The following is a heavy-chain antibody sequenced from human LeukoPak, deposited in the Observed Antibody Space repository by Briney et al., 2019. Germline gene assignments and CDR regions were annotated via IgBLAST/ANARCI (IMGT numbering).Heavy chain of an antibody. V-gene: IGHV4-38-2*02. CDR2: IYHSGST. CDR1: GYSISSGYY. CDR3: ARSDLKGNWFDP. J-gene: IGHJ5*02. D-gene: IGHD3/OR15-3a*01. Sequence: PSETLSLTCTVSGYSISSGYYWGWIRQPPGKGLEWIGSIYHSGSTYYNPSLKSRVTISVDTSKNQFSLKLSSVTAADTAVYYCARSDLKGNWFDPWGQGTLVTVSS.